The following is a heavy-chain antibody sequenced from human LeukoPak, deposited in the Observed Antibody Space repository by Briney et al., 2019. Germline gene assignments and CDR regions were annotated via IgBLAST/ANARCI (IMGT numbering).Heavy chain of an antibody. CDR1: GFTFSSYA. D-gene: IGHD2-2*01. CDR3: AKDPEGYCSSTSCLNGMDV. J-gene: IGHJ6*02. Sequence: GGSLRLSCAASGFTFSSYAMSWVRQAPGKGLEWVSAISGSGGSTYYADSVKGRFTISRDNSKNTLYLQMNSLRAGDTAVYYCAKDPEGYCSSTSCLNGMDVWGQGTTVTVSS. CDR2: ISGSGGST. V-gene: IGHV3-23*01.